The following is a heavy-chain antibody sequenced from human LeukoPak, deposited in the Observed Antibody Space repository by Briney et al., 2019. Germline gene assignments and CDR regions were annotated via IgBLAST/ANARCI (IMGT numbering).Heavy chain of an antibody. CDR3: ARVSSIAPRGYFDF. V-gene: IGHV3-64*01. Sequence: VGSLRLSCAASGFTFSSYAIHWVRQAPGKGLEYVSSISSNGGSTDYANSVKGRFTISRDNSKNTLYLQMGSLRTEDMAVYYCARVSSIAPRGYFDFWGQGTLVTVSS. D-gene: IGHD6-6*01. CDR2: ISSNGGST. CDR1: GFTFSSYA. J-gene: IGHJ4*02.